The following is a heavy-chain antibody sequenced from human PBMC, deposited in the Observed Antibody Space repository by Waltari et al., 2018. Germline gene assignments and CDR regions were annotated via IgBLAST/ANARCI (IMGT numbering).Heavy chain of an antibody. CDR1: GGSFSGYH. V-gene: IGHV4-34*01. D-gene: IGHD3-16*02. J-gene: IGHJ5*02. CDR3: AREVDYIWGSYRKGGWFDP. Sequence: QVQLHQWCAGLLKPSETLSLTCAVYGGSFSGYHWSWIRQPPGKGLEWIGEINNSGSTNYDPSLKRRVTISVETSKNQFSLKLSSVLAADTAVDYCAREVDYIWGSYRKGGWFDPWGQGTLVTVSS. CDR2: INNSGST.